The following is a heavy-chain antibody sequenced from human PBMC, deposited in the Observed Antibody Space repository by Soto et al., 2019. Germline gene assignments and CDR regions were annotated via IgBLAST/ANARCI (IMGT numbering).Heavy chain of an antibody. CDR2: IHHSGGP. Sequence: QVQLQQWGAGLLKPSETLSLTCAVYGGSFSAYYWTWIRQSPGKGLEWIGEIHHSGGPKYNPSLKSRVTISADTSKKQFSLELSSVTAADTAVYYCASYGSGSYYNGYYFDYWGQGTLVTVSS. D-gene: IGHD3-10*01. V-gene: IGHV4-34*01. CDR1: GGSFSAYY. CDR3: ASYGSGSYYNGYYFDY. J-gene: IGHJ4*02.